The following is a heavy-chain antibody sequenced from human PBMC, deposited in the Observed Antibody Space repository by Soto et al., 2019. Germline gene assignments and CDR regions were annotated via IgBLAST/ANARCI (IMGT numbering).Heavy chain of an antibody. CDR3: VRDHSGLKDFDY. D-gene: IGHD3-10*01. J-gene: IGHJ4*02. V-gene: IGHV3-48*01. CDR2: IGIGSSTK. CDR1: GFTFRNYG. Sequence: GGSLRLSCAASGFTFRNYGMNWVRQAPGKGLEWVSYIGIGSSTKYYADSVKGRFTISRDNARNSLSLQMDSLRVEDTAVYYCVRDHSGLKDFDYWGQGTLVTAPQ.